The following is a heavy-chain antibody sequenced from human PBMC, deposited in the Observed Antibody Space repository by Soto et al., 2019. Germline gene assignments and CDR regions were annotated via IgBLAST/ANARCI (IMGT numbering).Heavy chain of an antibody. J-gene: IGHJ3*02. CDR3: ARVGRRGEPRHYYDSSGNNAFDI. V-gene: IGHV4-31*03. D-gene: IGHD3-22*01. CDR1: GGSISSGGYY. Sequence: QVQLQESGPGLVKPSQTLSLTCTVSGGSISSGGYYWSWIRQHPGKGLEWIGYIYYSGSTYYNPSLKSRVTISEDTSKNQFSLKLSSVTAADTAVYYCARVGRRGEPRHYYDSSGNNAFDIWGQGTMVTVSS. CDR2: IYYSGST.